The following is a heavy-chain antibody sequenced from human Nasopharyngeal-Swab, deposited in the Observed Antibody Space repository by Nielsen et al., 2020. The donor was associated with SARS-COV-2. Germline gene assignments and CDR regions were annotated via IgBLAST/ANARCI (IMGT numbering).Heavy chain of an antibody. CDR1: GGSISTYY. V-gene: IGHV4-59*12. CDR3: AREVVGGLVDS. D-gene: IGHD1-26*01. Sequence: SETLSLTCTVSGGSISTYYWNWIRQPPGKGLEWIGYIYYSGRTNYNSSLRSRVTMSLDMSKNQFSLKLSSVAAADTAVYYCAREVVGGLVDSWGQGTLVTVSS. J-gene: IGHJ4*02. CDR2: IYYSGRT.